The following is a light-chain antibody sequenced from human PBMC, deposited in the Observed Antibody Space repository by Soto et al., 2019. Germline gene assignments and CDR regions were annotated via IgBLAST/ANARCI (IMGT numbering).Light chain of an antibody. CDR2: DAS. V-gene: IGKV3-11*01. CDR3: QQRSNWIT. Sequence: EIVLTQSPATLSLFPGERATLSCRASQSISTYLAWYQQRSGQAPRLLIFDASSRATGIPARFSGSGSGTDFTLTISSLEPEDFAVYYCQQRSNWITCGGGTKV. CDR1: QSISTY. J-gene: IGKJ4*01.